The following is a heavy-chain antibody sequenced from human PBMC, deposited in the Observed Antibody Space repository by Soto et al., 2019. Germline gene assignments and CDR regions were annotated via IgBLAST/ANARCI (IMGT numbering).Heavy chain of an antibody. Sequence: QVQLVQSGAEVKKPGSSVKVSCKASGGTFSSYAISWVRQAPGQGLEWMGGIIPIFGTANYAQKFQGRVTITADESTSTAYMELSSLRSEDTAVYYCARHRFPYCTNGVCPNYYYCGMDVWGQGTTVTVSS. CDR3: ARHRFPYCTNGVCPNYYYCGMDV. CDR1: GGTFSSYA. CDR2: IIPIFGTA. D-gene: IGHD2-8*01. J-gene: IGHJ6*02. V-gene: IGHV1-69*01.